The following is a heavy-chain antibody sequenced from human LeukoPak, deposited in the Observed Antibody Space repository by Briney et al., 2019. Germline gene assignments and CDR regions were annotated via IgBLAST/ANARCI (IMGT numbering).Heavy chain of an antibody. D-gene: IGHD3-16*01. CDR3: SSGVNWFDP. J-gene: IGHJ5*02. CDR2: IYYSGST. Sequence: SETLSLTCTASGGSISSYYWGWVRQPPGKGLEWIGYIYYSGSTNYNPSLKSRVTISVDTSKNQFSLKLSSVSAADTSVYYCSSGVNWFDPWGQGTLVTVSS. V-gene: IGHV4-59*01. CDR1: GGSISSYY.